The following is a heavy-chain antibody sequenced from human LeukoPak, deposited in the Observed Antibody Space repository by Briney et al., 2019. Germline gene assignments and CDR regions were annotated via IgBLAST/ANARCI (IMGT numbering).Heavy chain of an antibody. CDR1: GGSITSSTYY. CDR3: ARNQYCSSTSCYLGMGYYYYYMDV. Sequence: SETLSLTCTVSGGSITSSTYYWGWIRQPPGKGLEWIGIIYYTGNTHYNPSLKSRVTISVDTSKNQFSLKLSSVTAADTAVYYCARNQYCSSTSCYLGMGYYYYYMDVWGKGTTVTVSS. CDR2: IYYTGNT. J-gene: IGHJ6*03. D-gene: IGHD2-2*01. V-gene: IGHV4-39*07.